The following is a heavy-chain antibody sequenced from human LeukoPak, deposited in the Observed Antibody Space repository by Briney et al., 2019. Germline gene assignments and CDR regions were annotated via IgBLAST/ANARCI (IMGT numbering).Heavy chain of an antibody. J-gene: IGHJ4*02. D-gene: IGHD3-22*01. CDR1: GYTFTGYY. CDR2: INPNSGGT. CDR3: ARKGGYYDSSGYALDY. V-gene: IGHV1-2*02. Sequence: ASVKVSCKASGYTFTGYYMHRVRRAPGQGLEWMGWINPNSGGTNYAQKFQGRVTMTRDTSISTAYMELSRLRSDDTAVYYCARKGGYYDSSGYALDYWGQGTLVTVSS.